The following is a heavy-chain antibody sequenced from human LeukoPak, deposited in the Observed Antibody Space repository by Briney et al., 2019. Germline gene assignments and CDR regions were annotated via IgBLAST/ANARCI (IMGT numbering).Heavy chain of an antibody. Sequence: GGSLRLSCAASAFTLSSDWMTWVRQAPGKGLEWVATIKPDGSEKYYVDSLKGRFTISRDNARNSVYLQMNSLRVEDTAVYHCAVDKSWSFPLWGQGTLVTVSS. D-gene: IGHD1-26*01. J-gene: IGHJ4*02. CDR2: IKPDGSEK. CDR1: AFTLSSDW. CDR3: AVDKSWSFPL. V-gene: IGHV3-7*01.